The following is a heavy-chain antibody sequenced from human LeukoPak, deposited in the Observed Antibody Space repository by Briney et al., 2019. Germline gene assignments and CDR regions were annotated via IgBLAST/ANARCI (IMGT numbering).Heavy chain of an antibody. Sequence: SSETLSLTCAVYGGSFSGYYWSWIRQPPGKGLEWIGEINHSGSTNYNPSLKSRVTISVDTSKNQFSLKLSSVTAADTAVYYCARGNNNYYDSSGYRRSGMDVWGQGTTVTVSS. CDR1: GGSFSGYY. CDR2: INHSGST. V-gene: IGHV4-34*01. J-gene: IGHJ6*02. CDR3: ARGNNNYYDSSGYRRSGMDV. D-gene: IGHD3-22*01.